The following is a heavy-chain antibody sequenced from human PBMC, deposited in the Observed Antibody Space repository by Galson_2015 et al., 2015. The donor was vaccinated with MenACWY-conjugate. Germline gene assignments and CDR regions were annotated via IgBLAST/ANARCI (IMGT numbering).Heavy chain of an antibody. D-gene: IGHD2-8*01. CDR1: GFTFNTYT. CDR2: TSGSGNIT. J-gene: IGHJ4*02. Sequence: SLRLSCAASGFTFNTYTMTWVRQAAGKGLEWVSGTSGSGNITKYADSVKGRFTIPRDNSKNTLYLQMSSLRVEDTALYYCARGGRRNGFDYWGQGTLVTVSS. V-gene: IGHV3-23*01. CDR3: ARGGRRNGFDY.